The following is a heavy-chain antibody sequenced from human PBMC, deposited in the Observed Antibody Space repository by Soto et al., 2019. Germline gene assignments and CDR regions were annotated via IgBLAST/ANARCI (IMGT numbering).Heavy chain of an antibody. V-gene: IGHV4-31*03. Sequence: QVQLQESGPGLVKPSQTLSLTCSVSGASISSGGYYWNWIRQHPGKGLEWIGYIYYSGTTYYNPSVKSRVTRSVDTSKNQFSLKLSSVTAADTAVYYCAASCVGCGGFNYYGMDVWGQGTTVTVSS. J-gene: IGHJ6*02. D-gene: IGHD2-21*01. CDR3: AASCVGCGGFNYYGMDV. CDR1: GASISSGGYY. CDR2: IYYSGTT.